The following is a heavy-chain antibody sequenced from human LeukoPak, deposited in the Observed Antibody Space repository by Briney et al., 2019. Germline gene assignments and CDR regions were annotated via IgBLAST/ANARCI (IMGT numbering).Heavy chain of an antibody. V-gene: IGHV4-30-2*01. Sequence: PSETLSLTCAVSGGSISSGGYSWSWIRQPPGKGLEWIGYIYHSGSTYYNPSLKSRVTMSVDRSKNQFSLKLSSVTAADTAVYYCASFFSSYGYDYWGQGTLVTVSS. CDR1: GGSISSGGYS. J-gene: IGHJ4*02. CDR2: IYHSGST. CDR3: ASFFSSYGYDY. D-gene: IGHD5-18*01.